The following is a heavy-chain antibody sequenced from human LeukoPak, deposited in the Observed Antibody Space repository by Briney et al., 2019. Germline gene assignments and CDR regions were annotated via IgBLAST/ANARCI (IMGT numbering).Heavy chain of an antibody. J-gene: IGHJ4*02. Sequence: GSLRLSCAASGFTFSSYAMSWVRQAPGKGLEWIGSIYYSGSTYYNPSLKSRVTISVDTSKNQFSLKLSSVTAADTAVYYCARVTAGVGATTIWGQGTLVTVSS. D-gene: IGHD1-26*01. CDR1: GFTFSSYA. V-gene: IGHV4-38-2*01. CDR2: IYYSGST. CDR3: ARVTAGVGATTI.